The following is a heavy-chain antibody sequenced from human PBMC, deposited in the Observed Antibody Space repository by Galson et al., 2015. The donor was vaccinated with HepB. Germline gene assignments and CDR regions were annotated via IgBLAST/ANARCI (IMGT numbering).Heavy chain of an antibody. CDR2: IDWNDNK. CDR1: GFSLNTNEMR. J-gene: IGHJ4*02. CDR3: ARTYSSGYLVTDY. D-gene: IGHD6-25*01. V-gene: IGHV2-70*04. Sequence: PALVKPTQTLTLTCTFSGFSLNTNEMRLSWIRQPPGKALEWLARIDWNDNKFYNTSLATRLTISKDTSKSQVVLTMTNVEPVDTATYYCARTYSSGYLVTDYWGQGIQVAVAS.